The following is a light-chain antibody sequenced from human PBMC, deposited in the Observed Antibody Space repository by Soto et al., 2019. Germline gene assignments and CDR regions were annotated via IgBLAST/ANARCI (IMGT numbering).Light chain of an antibody. CDR3: SSYTSVSTWV. Sequence: QSALTQPASVSGSPGQSITISCTGSSSDVGGYNYVSWYQRHSGEATQLMIYEVHNRPSGVSNRFSGSKSGNTASLTIFGLQAGDEAEYFCSSYTSVSTWVFGGGTKLTVL. J-gene: IGLJ3*02. CDR1: SSDVGGYNY. CDR2: EVH. V-gene: IGLV2-14*01.